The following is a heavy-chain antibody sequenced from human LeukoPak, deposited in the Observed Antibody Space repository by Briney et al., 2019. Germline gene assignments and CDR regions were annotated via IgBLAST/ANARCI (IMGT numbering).Heavy chain of an antibody. D-gene: IGHD3-10*01. V-gene: IGHV3-53*01. CDR3: ARCTGFYYGSEYLGFDY. CDR1: GFTVSSNY. J-gene: IGHJ4*02. CDR2: IYSGGST. Sequence: GGSLRLSCAASGFTVSSNYMSWVRQAPGKGLEWVSVIYSGGSTYYADSAKGRFTISRDNSKNTLYLQMNSLRAEDTAVYYCARCTGFYYGSEYLGFDYWGQGTLVTVSS.